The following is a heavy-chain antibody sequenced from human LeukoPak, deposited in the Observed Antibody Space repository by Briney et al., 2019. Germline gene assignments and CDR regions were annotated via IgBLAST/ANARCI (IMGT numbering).Heavy chain of an antibody. D-gene: IGHD6-6*01. J-gene: IGHJ4*02. CDR2: IIPIIGTA. CDR1: GGTFSSYA. Sequence: ASVKVSCKASGGTFSSYAISWVRQAPGQGLEWMGGIIPIIGTANYAQKFQGRVTITTDESTSTAYMELSSLRYEDTAVYYCASGGQLVLSDYWGQGILVTVSS. V-gene: IGHV1-69*05. CDR3: ASGGQLVLSDY.